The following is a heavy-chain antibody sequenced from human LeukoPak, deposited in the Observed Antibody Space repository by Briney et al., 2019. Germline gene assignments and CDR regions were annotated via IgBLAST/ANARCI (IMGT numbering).Heavy chain of an antibody. CDR3: ATFEISSGCSDY. J-gene: IGHJ4*02. V-gene: IGHV3-23*01. CDR2: ISGSGGST. Sequence: GGSLRLSCAASGFTFSSYAMSWVRQAPGKGLEWVSAISGSGGSTYYADSVKGRFTISRDNSKNTLYLQMNSLRAEDTAVYYCATFEISSGCSDYWGQGTLVTVSS. D-gene: IGHD6-19*01. CDR1: GFTFSSYA.